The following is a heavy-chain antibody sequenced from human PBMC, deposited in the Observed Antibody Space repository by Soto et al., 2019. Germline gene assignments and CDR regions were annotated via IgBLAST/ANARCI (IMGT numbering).Heavy chain of an antibody. Sequence: ASVKVSCKASGYTFTSYDINWVRQATGQGLEWMGWMNPNSGNTGYAQKFQGRVTMTRNTSLSTAYMELSSLRSEDTAVYYCARGRTYYYDSSGYSDAFDIWGQGTMVTVSS. J-gene: IGHJ3*02. D-gene: IGHD3-22*01. CDR3: ARGRTYYYDSSGYSDAFDI. V-gene: IGHV1-8*01. CDR2: MNPNSGNT. CDR1: GYTFTSYD.